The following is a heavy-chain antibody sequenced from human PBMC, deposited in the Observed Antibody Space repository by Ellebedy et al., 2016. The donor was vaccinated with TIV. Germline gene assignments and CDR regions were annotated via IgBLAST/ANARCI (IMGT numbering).Heavy chain of an antibody. J-gene: IGHJ4*02. V-gene: IGHV3-48*04. CDR3: ARDSGFYCLDF. CDR1: GLTFSRYG. CDR2: ISSSGSTR. Sequence: GGSLRLSXAASGLTFSRYGMHWVRQAPGKGLEWVSYISSSGSTRTYADSVKGRFTISRDNAKNSVSLQVSSLRGDDTAVYYCARDSGFYCLDFWGQGTLVTVSS. D-gene: IGHD2-15*01.